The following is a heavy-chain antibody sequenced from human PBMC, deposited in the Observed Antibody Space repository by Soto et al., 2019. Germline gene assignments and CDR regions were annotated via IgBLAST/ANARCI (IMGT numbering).Heavy chain of an antibody. J-gene: IGHJ6*02. Sequence: SETLSLTCTVSGGSISSGGYYWSWIRQHPGKGLEWIGYIYYSGSTYYNPSLKSRVTISVDTSKNQFSLKLSSVTAADTAVYYCARSQGSGYYYYYGMDVWGQGTTVTVSS. D-gene: IGHD3-10*01. V-gene: IGHV4-31*03. CDR3: ARSQGSGYYYYYGMDV. CDR2: IYYSGST. CDR1: GGSISSGGYY.